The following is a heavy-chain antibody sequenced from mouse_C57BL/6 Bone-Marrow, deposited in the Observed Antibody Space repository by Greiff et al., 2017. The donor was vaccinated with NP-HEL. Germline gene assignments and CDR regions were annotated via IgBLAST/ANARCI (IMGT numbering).Heavy chain of an antibody. V-gene: IGHV7-3*01. Sequence: EVKLVESGGGLVQPGGSLSLSCAASGFTFTDYYMSWVRQPPGKALEWVGFIRNKANGYTNEYSVYVKGRFTSSRYNSQSILYLQMNALRAEDSATYYCARAPTTSVAMDYWGQGTSVTVSS. CDR2: IRNKANGYTN. CDR3: ARAPTTSVAMDY. J-gene: IGHJ4*01. CDR1: GFTFTDYY. D-gene: IGHD1-1*01.